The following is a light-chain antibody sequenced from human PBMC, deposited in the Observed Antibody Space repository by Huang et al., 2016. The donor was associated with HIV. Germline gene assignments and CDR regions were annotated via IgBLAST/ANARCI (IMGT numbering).Light chain of an antibody. Sequence: AIQMTQSPSSLSASVGDRVTITCRASQGIRNDLGWYQQKPGKGPKLLIYAASSLQSGVPSRFSGSGSGTDFTLIISSLQPEDFATYYCQQYYNYLRTFGQGTKVEIK. V-gene: IGKV1-6*01. CDR1: QGIRND. J-gene: IGKJ1*01. CDR3: QQYYNYLRT. CDR2: AAS.